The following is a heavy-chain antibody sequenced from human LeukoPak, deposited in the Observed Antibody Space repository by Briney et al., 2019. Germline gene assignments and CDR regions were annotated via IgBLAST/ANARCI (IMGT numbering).Heavy chain of an antibody. J-gene: IGHJ4*02. V-gene: IGHV3-66*01. Sequence: GGSLRLSCAASGFTVSSNYMSWVRQAPGKGLEWVSVIYSGGTTNYADSVKGRFTISRDNSRNTLFLQMNSLRAEDTAVYYCAGEVYRPWWGQGILVTVSS. CDR3: AGEVYRPW. D-gene: IGHD2-8*01. CDR1: GFTVSSNY. CDR2: IYSGGTT.